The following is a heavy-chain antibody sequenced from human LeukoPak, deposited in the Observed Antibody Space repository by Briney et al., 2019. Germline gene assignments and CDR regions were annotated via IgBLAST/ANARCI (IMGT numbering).Heavy chain of an antibody. CDR3: AKDNGGNSQMAFDY. Sequence: GGSLRLSCAASGFTFSSYWMSWVRQAPGKGLEWVANIKQDGSEKYYVDSVKGRFTISRDNAKNSLYLQMNSLRAEDTAVYYCAKDNGGNSQMAFDYWGQGTLVTVSS. V-gene: IGHV3-7*01. J-gene: IGHJ4*02. D-gene: IGHD4-23*01. CDR1: GFTFSSYW. CDR2: IKQDGSEK.